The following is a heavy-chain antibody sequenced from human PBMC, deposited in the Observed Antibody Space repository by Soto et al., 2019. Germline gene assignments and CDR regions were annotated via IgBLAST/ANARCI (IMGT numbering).Heavy chain of an antibody. CDR3: ARPEGGYGSGYSWFDP. CDR2: IHHTGST. D-gene: IGHD5-12*01. J-gene: IGHJ5*02. V-gene: IGHV4-39*01. CDR1: GRSISEINSY. Sequence: SETLSLTCSVSGRSISEINSYWGWIRQTPGEGLEWIGTIHHTGSTYYNPSLKSRVIISLDTSKNQFSLKLSSVTAADTALYYCARPEGGYGSGYSWFDPWGQGTQVTVSS.